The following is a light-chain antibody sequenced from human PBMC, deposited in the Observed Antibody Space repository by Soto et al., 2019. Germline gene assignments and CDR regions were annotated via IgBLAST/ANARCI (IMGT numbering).Light chain of an antibody. J-gene: IGKJ1*01. CDR1: QSVSSSY. CDR2: GAS. V-gene: IGKV3-20*01. Sequence: EIVLTQSPGTLSLSPGERATLSCRASQSVSSSYLAWYQQKPGQAPRLLMYGASSRATGIPGRFSGSGSGTDFTLTISRLEPEDFAVYYCQQYGSSRWTFGQGTKVDI. CDR3: QQYGSSRWT.